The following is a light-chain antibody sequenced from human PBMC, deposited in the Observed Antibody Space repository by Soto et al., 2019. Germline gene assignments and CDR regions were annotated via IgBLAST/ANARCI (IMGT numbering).Light chain of an antibody. Sequence: VLTQSPATLSLSPGERATLSCRASPSLYSYVAWYRQQPGQAPRLLIYESSKRATGIPARFSGSGSWTDFLLTISSLETEDFAVYYCHQRSLRPWMFGQGTRVEIK. J-gene: IGKJ1*01. CDR2: ESS. V-gene: IGKV3-11*01. CDR1: PSLYSY. CDR3: HQRSLRPWM.